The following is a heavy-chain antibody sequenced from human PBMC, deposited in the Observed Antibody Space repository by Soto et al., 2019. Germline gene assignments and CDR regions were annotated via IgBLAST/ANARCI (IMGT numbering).Heavy chain of an antibody. CDR2: IDTDGGGT. CDR1: GFTLRSHR. Sequence: EVQLVESGGGLVQPGGSLRVSCAAYGFTLRSHRIHWVRQAPGKGLEWVSRIDTDGGGTSYADSVKGRFTSSTDNAKNTVYLQMNGLRAEDTAVYYCATVFDLWGQGTLVTVSS. J-gene: IGHJ5*02. V-gene: IGHV3-74*01. CDR3: ATVFDL.